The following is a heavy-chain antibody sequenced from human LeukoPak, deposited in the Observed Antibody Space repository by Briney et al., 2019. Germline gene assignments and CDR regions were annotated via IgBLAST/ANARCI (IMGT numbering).Heavy chain of an antibody. D-gene: IGHD2-8*01. CDR2: VDPEDGET. CDR1: GYTFADYY. CDR3: ASTTNRARYFDY. J-gene: IGHJ4*02. Sequence: ASVKISCKVSGYTFADYYMHWVQQAPGKGLEWMGLVDPEDGETIYAQKLQGRVAITADTSTDTAYMELSSLRSEDTAVHYCASTTNRARYFDYWGQGTLVTVSS. V-gene: IGHV1-69-2*01.